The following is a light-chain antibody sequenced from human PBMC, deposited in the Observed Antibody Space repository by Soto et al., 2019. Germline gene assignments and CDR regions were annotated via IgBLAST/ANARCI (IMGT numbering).Light chain of an antibody. Sequence: ILMTQSPDTLSVSLGQRVTLSCRASQSVDNYLAWYQQRPGQSPRLLIYGASTRATGVPARFSGSGSGTDFTLTISSLQSEDLAVYYCQQRSDWPLYTFGQGTKLEMK. CDR2: GAS. J-gene: IGKJ2*01. V-gene: IGKV3-15*01. CDR3: QQRSDWPLYT. CDR1: QSVDNY.